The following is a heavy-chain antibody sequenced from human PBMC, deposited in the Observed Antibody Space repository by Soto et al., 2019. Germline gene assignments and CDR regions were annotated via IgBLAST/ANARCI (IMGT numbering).Heavy chain of an antibody. D-gene: IGHD3-10*01. J-gene: IGHJ6*02. CDR1: GYSFTSYW. Sequence: PGKSLKISCKGSGYSFTSYWIGWVRQMPGKGLEWMGIIYPGDSDTRYSPSFQGQVTISADKSISTAYLQWSSLKASDTAMYYCARHWGGNYYYYYGMDVWGQGTTVTVSS. V-gene: IGHV5-51*01. CDR2: IYPGDSDT. CDR3: ARHWGGNYYYYYGMDV.